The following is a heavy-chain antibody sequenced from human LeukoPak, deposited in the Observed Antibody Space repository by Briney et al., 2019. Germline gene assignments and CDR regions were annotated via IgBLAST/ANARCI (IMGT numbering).Heavy chain of an antibody. V-gene: IGHV4-34*01. Sequence: SETLSLTCAVYGGSFSGYYWSWIRQPPGKGLEWIGEINHSGSTNYNPSLKSRVTISVDTSKNQFSLKLSSVTAADTAVYYCARWSYRGYAFDIWGQGTMVTVSS. D-gene: IGHD1-26*01. CDR3: ARWSYRGYAFDI. CDR1: GGSFSGYY. CDR2: INHSGST. J-gene: IGHJ3*02.